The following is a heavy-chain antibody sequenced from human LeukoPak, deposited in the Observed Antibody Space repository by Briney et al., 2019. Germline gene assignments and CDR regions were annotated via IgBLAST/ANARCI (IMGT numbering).Heavy chain of an antibody. D-gene: IGHD3-22*01. Sequence: GGSLRLSCAASGFIFRDYAMSWVRQAPGKGLEWVSATSDSGGSIYYADSVKGRFTISRDNSKNTLYLQMNSLRAEDTAVYYCAKAMTKGPPFDYWGQGTLVTVSS. V-gene: IGHV3-23*01. CDR3: AKAMTKGPPFDY. CDR1: GFIFRDYA. J-gene: IGHJ4*02. CDR2: TSDSGGSI.